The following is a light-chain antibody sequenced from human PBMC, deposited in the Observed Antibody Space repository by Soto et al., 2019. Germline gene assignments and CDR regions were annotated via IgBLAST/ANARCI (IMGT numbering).Light chain of an antibody. CDR1: QSIDTW. CDR2: KVS. Sequence: DIQMTQSPSTLSASVGDRVTITCRASQSIDTWLAWYQQKPGEVPKVLIYKVSNLQRGVPSRFRGSGSGTEFTLTISGLQPDDFATYYCQHYKFFPWTFGQGTRVEIK. J-gene: IGKJ1*01. V-gene: IGKV1-5*03. CDR3: QHYKFFPWT.